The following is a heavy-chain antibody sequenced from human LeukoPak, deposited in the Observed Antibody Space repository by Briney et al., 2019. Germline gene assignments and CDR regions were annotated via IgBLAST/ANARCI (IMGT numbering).Heavy chain of an antibody. V-gene: IGHV4-39*07. CDR3: ARDPY. J-gene: IGHJ4*02. Sequence: SETLSLTCTVSGGTISSSSYYWGWIRQPPGKGLEWIGSFQYSGSTHYNPSLRSRVTISVDTSKNQFSLSLSSVTAADTAVYYCARDPYWGPGALATVSS. CDR1: GGTISSSSYY. CDR2: FQYSGST.